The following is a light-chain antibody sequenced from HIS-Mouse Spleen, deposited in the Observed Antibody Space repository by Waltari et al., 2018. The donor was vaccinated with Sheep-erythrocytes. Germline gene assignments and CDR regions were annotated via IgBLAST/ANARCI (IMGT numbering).Light chain of an antibody. J-gene: IGLJ3*02. CDR3: SSYAGSNNWV. V-gene: IGLV2-8*01. CDR2: EVS. Sequence: QSALTQPPSASGSPGQSVTISCTGTSRDVGGYNYVSWYQPHPGKAPKLMIYEVSKRPSGGPDRCSGSKSGNTASLTVSGRQAEDEADYYCSSYAGSNNWVFGGGTKLTVL. CDR1: SRDVGGYNY.